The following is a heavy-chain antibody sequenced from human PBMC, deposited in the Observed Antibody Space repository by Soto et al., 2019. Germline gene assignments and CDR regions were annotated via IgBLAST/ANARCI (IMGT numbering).Heavy chain of an antibody. D-gene: IGHD1-26*01. V-gene: IGHV3-23*01. CDR2: IVGSAGIT. J-gene: IGHJ4*02. Sequence: PGGSLRLSCAASGFTFSSYAMSWLRQAPGKGLEWVSAIVGSAGITYYPDSVKGRFTIYRDSSKNIVYLQMNSLRADDTAVYYCAKDVVGPRVYWGQGTLVTVSS. CDR3: AKDVVGPRVY. CDR1: GFTFSSYA.